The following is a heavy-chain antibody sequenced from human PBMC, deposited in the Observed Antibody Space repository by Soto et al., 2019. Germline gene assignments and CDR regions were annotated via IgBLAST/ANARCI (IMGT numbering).Heavy chain of an antibody. CDR3: ARSQRNGAMDV. Sequence: GGALRLSCVASTFTINTYSLNWVRQAPGKGLEWVSSITSGSSFIDYADSVKGRFTISRDDAKNSLFLQMSSLRADDTAVYYCARSQRNGAMDVWGQGTTVTVSS. CDR2: ITSGSSFI. CDR1: TFTINTYS. D-gene: IGHD2-8*01. J-gene: IGHJ6*02. V-gene: IGHV3-21*01.